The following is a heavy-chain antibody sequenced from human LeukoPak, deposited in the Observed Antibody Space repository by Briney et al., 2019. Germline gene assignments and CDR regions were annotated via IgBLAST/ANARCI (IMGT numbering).Heavy chain of an antibody. D-gene: IGHD6-19*01. J-gene: IGHJ1*01. Sequence: KPSETLSLTCTVSGGSISSYYWSWIRQPPGKGLEWIGYIYYSGSTNYNPSLKSRVTISVDTSKNQFSLKLSSVTAADTAVYYCARDLGVYSSGWYHLQHWGQGTLVTVSS. CDR2: IYYSGST. CDR3: ARDLGVYSSGWYHLQH. V-gene: IGHV4-59*01. CDR1: GGSISSYY.